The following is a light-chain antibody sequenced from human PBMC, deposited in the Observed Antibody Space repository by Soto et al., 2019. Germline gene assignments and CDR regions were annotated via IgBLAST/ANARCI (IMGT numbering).Light chain of an antibody. CDR2: DVS. CDR1: SSDVGGYNY. CDR3: CSYAGSYTPR. J-gene: IGLJ2*01. V-gene: IGLV2-11*01. Sequence: QSALTQPRSVSGSPGQSVTISCTGTSSDVGGYNYVSCYQQHPGKAPKLMIYDVSKRPSGVPDRFSGSKSGNTASLTISGLQAEDEADYYCCSYAGSYTPRIGGGTQLTVL.